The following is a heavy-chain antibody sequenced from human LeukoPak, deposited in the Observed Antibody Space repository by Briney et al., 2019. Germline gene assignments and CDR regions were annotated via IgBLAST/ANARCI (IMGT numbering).Heavy chain of an antibody. CDR2: INSDGSIT. CDR1: GFTFSSYW. Sequence: PGGSLRLSCAASGFTFSSYWMHWVRQGPGKGLVWVSHINSDGSITSYADSVKGRFTISRDNAKNTLYLQMNSLRAEDTAVYYCSRSATGGFFDSWGQGTLVTVSS. CDR3: SRSATGGFFDS. J-gene: IGHJ4*02. D-gene: IGHD2-15*01. V-gene: IGHV3-74*01.